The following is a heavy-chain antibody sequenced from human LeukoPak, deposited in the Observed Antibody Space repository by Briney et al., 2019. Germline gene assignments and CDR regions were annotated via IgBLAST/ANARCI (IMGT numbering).Heavy chain of an antibody. CDR1: GFTFSNYA. CDR3: ARFRSGYYFDY. V-gene: IGHV3-48*02. J-gene: IGHJ4*02. CDR2: MTGGSGPT. D-gene: IGHD3-10*01. Sequence: GGSLRLSCAASGFTFSNYAMSWVRQAPGKGLEWVSYMTGGSGPTYYADSMKCRFTISRDNAENSLYLQMDSLRDEDTAVYYCARFRSGYYFDYWGQGTLVTVSS.